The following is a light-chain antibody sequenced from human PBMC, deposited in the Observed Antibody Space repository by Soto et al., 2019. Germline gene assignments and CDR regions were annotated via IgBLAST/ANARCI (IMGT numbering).Light chain of an antibody. CDR3: QQWHSYPYT. Sequence: IQMTQSPSTLSASVGDRVTITCRASQSIGTSLAWYQRKPGKAPKLLIYQGSTLESGVPSRFSGSGSGTEVTLTISSLQPRDFATYYCQQWHSYPYTFGQGTELEIK. J-gene: IGKJ2*01. V-gene: IGKV1-5*03. CDR2: QGS. CDR1: QSIGTS.